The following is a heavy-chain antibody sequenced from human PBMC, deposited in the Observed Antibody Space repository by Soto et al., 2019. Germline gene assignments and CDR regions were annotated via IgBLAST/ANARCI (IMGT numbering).Heavy chain of an antibody. V-gene: IGHV3-23*01. D-gene: IGHD6-19*01. J-gene: IGHJ4*02. CDR3: AKDYSSVWSRGIDV. CDR2: ISDAGERT. CDR1: GFTFSNHA. Sequence: EVQLLESGGGLAQPGGSLRLSCAATGFTFSNHAMTWVRRAAGKGLEWGSGISDAGERTYYADSVRGRFTVSRDNSKNTLYLQMNTLRGEDTAVYYCAKDYSSVWSRGIDVWGQGTLVTVSS.